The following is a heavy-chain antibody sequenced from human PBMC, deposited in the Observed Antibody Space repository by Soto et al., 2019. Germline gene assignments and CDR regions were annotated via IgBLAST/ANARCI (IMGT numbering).Heavy chain of an antibody. V-gene: IGHV1-69*08. CDR1: GGTFSSYT. CDR3: ARDNQDAYYVSSGQLDY. J-gene: IGHJ4*02. CDR2: IIPILGIA. D-gene: IGHD3-22*01. Sequence: QVQLVQSGAEVKKPGSSVKVSCKASGGTFSSYTISWVRQAPGQGLEWMGRIIPILGIANYAQKFQGRVTISADNSTSKAYMELSNLRSEDTAVYYCARDNQDAYYVSSGQLDYWGQGTLVTVSS.